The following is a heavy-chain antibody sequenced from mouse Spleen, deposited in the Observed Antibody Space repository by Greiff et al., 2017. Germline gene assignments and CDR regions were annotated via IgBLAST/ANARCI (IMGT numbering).Heavy chain of an antibody. V-gene: IGHV14-2*01. Sequence: EVQGVESGAELVKPGASVKLSCTASGFNLNDYYMHWVKQRTEQGLEWIGRIDPADGGTKYAPKFQVKATITADTSSNTADLQLSSLTSEDTAVYYCARRDYYRYDEGTYWGQGTTLTVSS. D-gene: IGHD2-14*01. CDR1: GFNLNDYY. CDR2: IDPADGGT. CDR3: ARRDYYRYDEGTY. J-gene: IGHJ2*01.